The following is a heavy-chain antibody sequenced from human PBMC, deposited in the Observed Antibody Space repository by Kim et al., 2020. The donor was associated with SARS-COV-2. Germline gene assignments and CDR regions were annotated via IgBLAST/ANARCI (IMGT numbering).Heavy chain of an antibody. Sequence: YAQKFQGRVTVTTDTSTSTAYMELRSLRSDDTAVYYCARPFYYESSGYFDYWGQGTLVTVSS. CDR3: ARPFYYESSGYFDY. D-gene: IGHD3-22*01. J-gene: IGHJ4*02. V-gene: IGHV1-18*01.